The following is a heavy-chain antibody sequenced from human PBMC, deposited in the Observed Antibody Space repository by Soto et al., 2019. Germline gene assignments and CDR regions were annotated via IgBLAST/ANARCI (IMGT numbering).Heavy chain of an antibody. D-gene: IGHD3-10*01. J-gene: IGHJ1*01. Sequence: GGSLRLSCAASGFTLSSYGMLWVRQAPGKGLEWVAIVSFDGRNEYYGDSVKGRFTISRDNSKNTLYLQMSSLRVEDTAVYYCAKSGNNNGPTLYLQQWGQGAQVTVSS. V-gene: IGHV3-30*18. CDR1: GFTLSSYG. CDR3: AKSGNNNGPTLYLQQ. CDR2: VSFDGRNE.